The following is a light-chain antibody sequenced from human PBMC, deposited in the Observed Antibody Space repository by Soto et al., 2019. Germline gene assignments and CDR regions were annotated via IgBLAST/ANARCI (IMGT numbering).Light chain of an antibody. CDR2: ATS. Sequence: DIVLMQSPGTLSLSPGEAATLSCRVSQNFGTHFLAWYQQKPGQAPRLLIYATSRRATGIPDRFSGIRSATDFTLAISRLEPEDFAVYYCQQYGSAPHTFGQGTKLEI. V-gene: IGKV3-20*01. CDR1: QNFGTHF. CDR3: QQYGSAPHT. J-gene: IGKJ2*01.